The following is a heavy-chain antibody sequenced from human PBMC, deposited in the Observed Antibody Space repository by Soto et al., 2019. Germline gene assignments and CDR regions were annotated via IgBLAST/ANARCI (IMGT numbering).Heavy chain of an antibody. CDR1: GYPVTAYY. Sequence: QLHLVQSGAVVKKPGASVTVSCSASGYPVTAYYMHWVRQAPGRGLEWMGGINPATGAAKYTQTFQGRVTMTRDTSTSTDFMDLSGLTSEDTAVFYWARGGGVGVAGSAAFDMWGQGTLVTVSS. D-gene: IGHD3-3*01. CDR2: INPATGAA. J-gene: IGHJ3*02. V-gene: IGHV1-2*02. CDR3: ARGGGVGVAGSAAFDM.